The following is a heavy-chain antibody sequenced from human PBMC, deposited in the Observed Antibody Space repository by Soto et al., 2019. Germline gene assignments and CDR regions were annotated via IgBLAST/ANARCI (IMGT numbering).Heavy chain of an antibody. Sequence: GGSLRLSCAASGFTFIVYAMSWVRQPPGKGLEWVSVFSADGDSTYYADSVKGRFTISRDNSKNTLYLQMNSLRAEDTAVYYCAKEQGTGNYGRFDHWGQGTLVTVSS. D-gene: IGHD3-16*01. CDR1: GFTFIVYA. V-gene: IGHV3-23*01. CDR3: AKEQGTGNYGRFDH. J-gene: IGHJ4*02. CDR2: FSADGDST.